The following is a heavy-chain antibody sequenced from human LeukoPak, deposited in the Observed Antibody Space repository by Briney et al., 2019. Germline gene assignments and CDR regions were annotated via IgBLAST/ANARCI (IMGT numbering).Heavy chain of an antibody. CDR2: IYSGGST. J-gene: IGHJ4*02. Sequence: GGSLRLSCAASGFTVSSNYMSWVRQAPGKGLEWVSVIYSGGSTYYADSVKGRFTISRDNSRNTLYLQMNSLRAEDTAVYYCAKDRRRENIVLMVYARPIFDYWGQGTLVTVSS. CDR1: GFTVSSNY. D-gene: IGHD2-8*01. V-gene: IGHV3-53*01. CDR3: AKDRRRENIVLMVYARPIFDY.